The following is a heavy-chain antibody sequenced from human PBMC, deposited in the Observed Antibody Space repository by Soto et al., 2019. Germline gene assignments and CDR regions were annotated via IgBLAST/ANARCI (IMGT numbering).Heavy chain of an antibody. V-gene: IGHV3-48*02. CDR1: GFTVSSNY. CDR2: ISGSSNTI. CDR3: ARGFDLQYGMDV. D-gene: IGHD3-10*01. J-gene: IGHJ6*02. Sequence: GGSLRLSCAASGFTVSSNYMSWVRQAPRKGLEWLSYISGSSNTIYYADSVKGRFTISRDNAKNSLYLQMNSLRDEDTAVYFCARGFDLQYGMDVWGQGTTVTVSS.